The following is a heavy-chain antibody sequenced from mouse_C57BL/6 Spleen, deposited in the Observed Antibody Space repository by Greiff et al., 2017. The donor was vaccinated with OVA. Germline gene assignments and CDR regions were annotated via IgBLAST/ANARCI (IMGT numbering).Heavy chain of an antibody. CDR3: ARSTMTSYFDY. V-gene: IGHV1-50*01. J-gene: IGHJ2*01. D-gene: IGHD2-4*01. CDR1: GYTFTSYW. CDR2: IDPSDSYT. Sequence: QVQLQQPGAELVKPGASVKLSCKASGYTFTSYWMQWVKQRPGQGLEWIGEIDPSDSYTNYNQKFKGKATLTVDTSSSTAYMQLSSLTSEDSAVYYWARSTMTSYFDYWGQGTTLTVSS.